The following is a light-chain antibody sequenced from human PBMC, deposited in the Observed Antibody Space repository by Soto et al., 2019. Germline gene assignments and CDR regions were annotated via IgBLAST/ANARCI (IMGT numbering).Light chain of an antibody. V-gene: IGLV3-1*01. Sequence: SYELTQPPSVSVSPGQTASITCSGDKLGDKYACWYQQKPCQSPVLVIYQDSKRPSGIPERFSGSNSGNTATLTISGTQAMDEADYYCQAWDSSTYVVFGGGTKVTVL. CDR3: QAWDSSTYVV. CDR1: KLGDKY. CDR2: QDS. J-gene: IGLJ2*01.